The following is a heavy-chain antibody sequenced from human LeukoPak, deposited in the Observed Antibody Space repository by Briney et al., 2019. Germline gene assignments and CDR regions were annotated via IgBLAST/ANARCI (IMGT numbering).Heavy chain of an antibody. CDR2: IYYSGRT. J-gene: IGHJ6*03. CDR3: ASLRQQLVSNYYMDV. Sequence: PSETLSLTCTVSGGSITSSSSYWGWIRQPQGKGLEGMGSIYYSGRTYYNPSLKSRVTISVDTSKNQFSLKLSSVTAADTAVYYCASLRQQLVSNYYMDVWGKGTTVTVSS. CDR1: GGSITSSSSY. V-gene: IGHV4-39*07. D-gene: IGHD6-13*01.